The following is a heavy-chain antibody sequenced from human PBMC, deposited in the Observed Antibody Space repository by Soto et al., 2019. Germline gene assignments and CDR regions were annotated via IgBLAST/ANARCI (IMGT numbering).Heavy chain of an antibody. V-gene: IGHV3-33*01. D-gene: IGHD6-6*01. Sequence: PGGSLRLSCAASGFTFSSYGMHWVRQAPGKGLEWVAVIWYDGGNKYYADSVKGRFTISRDNSKNTLYLQMNSLRAEDTAVYYCARDLFKYSSSHPIHYYYYGMDVWGQGTTVTVSS. CDR3: ARDLFKYSSSHPIHYYYYGMDV. CDR1: GFTFSSYG. CDR2: IWYDGGNK. J-gene: IGHJ6*02.